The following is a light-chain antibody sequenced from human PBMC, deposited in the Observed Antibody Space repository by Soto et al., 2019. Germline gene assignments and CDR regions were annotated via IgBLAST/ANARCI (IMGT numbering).Light chain of an antibody. J-gene: IGKJ2*01. CDR1: QSVSSN. CDR3: QQYNNWPVT. Sequence: EIVMTQSPATLSVSPGERATLSCRASQSVSSNLAWYQQKPGQAPRLLIYGASTRATGIPARFSGSGSRTEFTLTISSLQSEDFAVYYCQQYNNWPVTFGQGTKLEIK. V-gene: IGKV3D-15*01. CDR2: GAS.